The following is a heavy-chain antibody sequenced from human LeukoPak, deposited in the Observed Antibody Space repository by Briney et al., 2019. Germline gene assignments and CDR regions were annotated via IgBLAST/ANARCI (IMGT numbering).Heavy chain of an antibody. CDR1: GGSFSGYY. D-gene: IGHD5-24*01. CDR3: ARGGKRWLQLVGFGY. Sequence: PSETLSLTCAVYGGSFSGYYWSWIRQPPGKGLEWIGEINHSGSTNYNPSLKSRVTISVDTSKSQFSLKLSSVTAADTAVYYCARGGKRWLQLVGFGYWGQGTLVTVSS. J-gene: IGHJ4*02. CDR2: INHSGST. V-gene: IGHV4-34*01.